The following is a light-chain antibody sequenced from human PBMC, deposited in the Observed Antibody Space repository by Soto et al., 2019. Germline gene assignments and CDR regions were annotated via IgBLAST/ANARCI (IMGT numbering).Light chain of an antibody. J-gene: IGKJ1*01. V-gene: IGKV3-15*01. CDR1: QSVDIN. CDR2: GAS. Sequence: IVLTHSPATLSVSPWDRVTLSFRASQSVDINLAWYQQKAGQAPRLLVYGASTKATDMPGRFSGRGSGTEFTLTINNLQSEDFAVYYCQQYRNWPRTFGQGTKVDIK. CDR3: QQYRNWPRT.